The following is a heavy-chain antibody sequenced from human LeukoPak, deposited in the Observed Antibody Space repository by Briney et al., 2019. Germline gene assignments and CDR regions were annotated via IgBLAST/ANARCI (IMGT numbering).Heavy chain of an antibody. J-gene: IGHJ6*02. V-gene: IGHV4-59*08. CDR2: IYYSGST. CDR1: GGSISSYY. Sequence: ASETLSLTCTVSGGSISSYYWSWIRQPPGKGLERIGYIYYSGSTNYNPSLKSRVTISVDTSKNQFSLKLSSVTAADTAVYYCARQKYDSYGLQYYYYGMDVWGQGTTVTVSS. CDR3: ARQKYDSYGLQYYYYGMDV. D-gene: IGHD5-18*01.